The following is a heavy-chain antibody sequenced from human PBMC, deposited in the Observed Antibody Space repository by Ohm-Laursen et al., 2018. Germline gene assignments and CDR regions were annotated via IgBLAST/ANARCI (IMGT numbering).Heavy chain of an antibody. Sequence: SLRLSCAASGFTFSSSAMSWVRQAPGKGLEWVSVISGSGGNTYYADSVKGRFTISRDNSKNTLYLQMNSLRAEDTAVYYCAKNRHDSSGYYPHTHYYYYGMDVWGQGTTVTVSS. V-gene: IGHV3-23*01. CDR3: AKNRHDSSGYYPHTHYYYYGMDV. CDR2: ISGSGGNT. J-gene: IGHJ6*02. CDR1: GFTFSSSA. D-gene: IGHD3-22*01.